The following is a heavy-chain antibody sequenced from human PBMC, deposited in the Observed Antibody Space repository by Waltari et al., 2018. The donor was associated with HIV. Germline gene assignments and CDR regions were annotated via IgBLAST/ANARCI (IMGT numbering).Heavy chain of an antibody. D-gene: IGHD2-2*01. V-gene: IGHV3-48*02. CDR1: GFTFSSYG. CDR2: IVSSVSTI. J-gene: IGHJ4*02. CDR3: ARSSSRGCDY. Sequence: EVQLVESGGGLIQPGGSLRLSCAASGFTFSSYGMNWVRQAPGKGLEWVSYIVSSVSTIYYADSVKGRFTISRDNAKNSLDLQMNSLRDEDTAVYYCARSSSRGCDYWGQGTLVTVSS.